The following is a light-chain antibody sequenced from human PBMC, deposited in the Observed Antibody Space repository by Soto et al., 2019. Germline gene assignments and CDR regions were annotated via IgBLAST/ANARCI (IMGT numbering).Light chain of an antibody. CDR2: STS. CDR3: QQSYTTLRT. J-gene: IGKJ2*01. V-gene: IGKV1-39*01. CDR1: QNINHY. Sequence: DIQMTQSPSSLSASVGDRVTITCRASQNINHYLNWYQFKPEKAPKLLIYSTSNLRSGVPPRFSDNGSATEFTLTISTLQPEDSATYYCQQSYTTLRTFGQGSKLEIK.